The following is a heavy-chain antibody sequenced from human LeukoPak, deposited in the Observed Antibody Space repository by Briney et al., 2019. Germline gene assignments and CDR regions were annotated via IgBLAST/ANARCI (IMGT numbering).Heavy chain of an antibody. Sequence: GGSLRLSCAASGFTFSSYWMSWVRQAPGKGLEWVANIKQDGSEKYYVDSVKGRFTISRDNAKNSLYLQMNSLRAEDTAAYYCARDCHLTGYSWPYYFDYWGQGTLVTVSS. CDR3: ARDCHLTGYSWPYYFDY. CDR2: IKQDGSEK. J-gene: IGHJ4*02. CDR1: GFTFSSYW. V-gene: IGHV3-7*01. D-gene: IGHD3-9*01.